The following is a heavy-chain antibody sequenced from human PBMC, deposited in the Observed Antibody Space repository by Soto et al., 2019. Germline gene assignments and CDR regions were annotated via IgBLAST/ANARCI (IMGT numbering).Heavy chain of an antibody. CDR2: ISGPGGST. J-gene: IGHJ6*02. D-gene: IGHD3-16*01. CDR3: AKDLGVDVSEPLYYYYGMGV. CDR1: GFPFNSYA. Sequence: WGTLRLSCAASGFPFNSYAMSWVRQAPAKGLAWISAISGPGGSTYYADSVKGRFTISRDNSNNTPHLQINSLSAEDTAVYYYAKDLGVDVSEPLYYYYGMGVWGQGTRVTVSS. V-gene: IGHV3-23*01.